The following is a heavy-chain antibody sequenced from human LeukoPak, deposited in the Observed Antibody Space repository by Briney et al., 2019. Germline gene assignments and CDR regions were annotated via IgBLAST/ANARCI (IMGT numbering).Heavy chain of an antibody. Sequence: SETLSLTCTVSGGSISSSSYYWGWIRQPPGKGLEWIGSIYYSGSTYHNPSLKSRVTISVDTSENQFSLKLTSVTAADTAVYFCARLRYNWNDADYWGQGTLVTVSS. J-gene: IGHJ4*02. CDR2: IYYSGST. CDR3: ARLRYNWNDADY. CDR1: GGSISSSSYY. V-gene: IGHV4-39*01. D-gene: IGHD1-20*01.